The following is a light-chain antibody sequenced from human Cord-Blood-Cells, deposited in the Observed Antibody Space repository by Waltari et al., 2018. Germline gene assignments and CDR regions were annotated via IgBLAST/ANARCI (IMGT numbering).Light chain of an antibody. CDR1: SSDVGGYNY. V-gene: IGLV2-14*01. J-gene: IGLJ2*01. Sequence: QSALTQPASVSGSPGQSITLSCTGTSSDVGGYNYFPWYQQHPGKPPKLMIYEVSNRPSGVSNRFSGSKSGNTASLTISGLQAEDEADYYSSSYTSSSTGVFGGGTKLTVL. CDR2: EVS. CDR3: SSYTSSSTGV.